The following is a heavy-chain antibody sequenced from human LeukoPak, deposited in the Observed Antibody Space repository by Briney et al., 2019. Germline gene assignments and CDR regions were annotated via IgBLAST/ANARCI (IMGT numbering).Heavy chain of an antibody. CDR1: GYTFTSYG. CDR2: ISGYNGNT. V-gene: IGHV1-18*01. D-gene: IGHD6-19*01. CDR3: ARNKAYTSGCYDY. J-gene: IGHJ4*02. Sequence: ASVKVSCKASGYTFTSYGISWVRQAPGQGLEWVGWISGYNGNTNYAQKLQGRVTMTTDTSTSTVYMELRSLRSDDTAIYSCARNKAYTSGCYDYWGQGTLVTASS.